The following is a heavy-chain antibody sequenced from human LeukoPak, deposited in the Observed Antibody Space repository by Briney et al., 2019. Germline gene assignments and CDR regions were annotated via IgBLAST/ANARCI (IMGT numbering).Heavy chain of an antibody. CDR1: GYTFTGLF. V-gene: IGHV1-2*02. Sequence: ASVKVSCKASGYTFTGLFIHWMRQAPGHRLEWLGWIKTDTGVTSYAQKFQGRVTMTRDTSISTAYMELRRLTSDDTAVYYCSREVDCGSTCSPTAPWGQGTLVTVSS. D-gene: IGHD2-2*01. J-gene: IGHJ4*02. CDR2: IKTDTGVT. CDR3: SREVDCGSTCSPTAP.